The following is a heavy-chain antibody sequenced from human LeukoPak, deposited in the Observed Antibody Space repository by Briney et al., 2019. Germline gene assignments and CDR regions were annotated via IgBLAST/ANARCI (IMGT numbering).Heavy chain of an antibody. CDR1: GGSISSYY. D-gene: IGHD6-13*01. CDR2: IYYSGST. CDR3: ARVYYSRSYDYWYFDL. J-gene: IGHJ2*01. Sequence: SETLSLTCTVSGGSISSYYWSWIRQPPGKGLEWIGYIYYSGSTNYNPSLKSRVTISVDTSKNQFSLKLSSVTAADTAFYYCARVYYSRSYDYWYFDLWGRGTLVTVSS. V-gene: IGHV4-59*01.